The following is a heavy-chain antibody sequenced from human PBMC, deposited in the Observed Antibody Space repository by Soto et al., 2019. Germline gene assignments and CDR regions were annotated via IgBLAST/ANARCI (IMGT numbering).Heavy chain of an antibody. V-gene: IGHV4-39*01. J-gene: IGHJ4*02. Sequence: SETLSLTCTVSGGSISSSSYYWGWIRQPPGKGLEWIGSIYYSGSTHYNPSLKSRVTISVDTSKNQFSLKLSSVTAADTAVYYCARQGPGMVSVGATSFDYWGQGTLVTVSS. CDR2: IYYSGST. CDR1: GGSISSSSYY. CDR3: ARQGPGMVSVGATSFDY. D-gene: IGHD3-10*01.